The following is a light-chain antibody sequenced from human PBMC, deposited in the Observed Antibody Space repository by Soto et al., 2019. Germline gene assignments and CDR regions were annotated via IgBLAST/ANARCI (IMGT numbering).Light chain of an antibody. CDR2: DAS. CDR1: QSVSTN. CDR3: QQRSSWPLT. Sequence: ETVLTQPPATLSLSPGESATLSCRASQSVSTNLAWYQQTTGQAPRLLIYDASNRATGIPARFSGSGSGTDFTLTISSLEPEDFAVYYCQQRSSWPLTFGGGTKVDIK. V-gene: IGKV3-11*01. J-gene: IGKJ4*01.